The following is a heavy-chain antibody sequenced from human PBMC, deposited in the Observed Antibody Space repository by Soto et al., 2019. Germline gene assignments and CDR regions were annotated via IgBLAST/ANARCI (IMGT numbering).Heavy chain of an antibody. CDR2: IYYSGST. Sequence: SETLSLTCTVSGGSISSSSYYWGWIRQPPGKGLEWIGSIYYSGSTYYNPSLKSRVTISVDTSKNQFSLKLSSVTAADTAVYYCARLRLVSNWFDPWGQGTLVTVSS. CDR3: ARLRLVSNWFDP. D-gene: IGHD3-9*01. V-gene: IGHV4-39*01. CDR1: GGSISSSSYY. J-gene: IGHJ5*02.